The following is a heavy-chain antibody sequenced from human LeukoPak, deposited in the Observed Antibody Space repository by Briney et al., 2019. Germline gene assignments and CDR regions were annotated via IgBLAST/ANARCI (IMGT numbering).Heavy chain of an antibody. V-gene: IGHV3-30*18. D-gene: IGHD3-22*01. Sequence: GGSLRLSCAASGFTFSSYGMHWVRQAPGKGLEWVAVISYDGSNKYYADSVKGRFTISRDNSKNTLYLQMNSLRAEDTAVYYCAKPMIVAYFDYWGQGTLVTASS. CDR2: ISYDGSNK. CDR1: GFTFSSYG. CDR3: AKPMIVAYFDY. J-gene: IGHJ4*02.